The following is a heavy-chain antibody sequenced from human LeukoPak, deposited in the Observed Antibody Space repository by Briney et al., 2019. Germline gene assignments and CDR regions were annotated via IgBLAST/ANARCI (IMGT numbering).Heavy chain of an antibody. CDR2: IHHDGST. D-gene: IGHD2-15*01. V-gene: IGHV4-38-2*02. CDR1: GYSIRGGYY. CDR3: AREDRLPFFFDY. J-gene: IGHJ4*02. Sequence: SETLSLTCTVSGYSIRGGYYWGWFRQPPGTGLEWIATIHHDGSTYYNPSLKSRVTISVDTSKNQFSLKLSSVTAADTAVYYCAREDRLPFFFDYWGQGTLVTVSS.